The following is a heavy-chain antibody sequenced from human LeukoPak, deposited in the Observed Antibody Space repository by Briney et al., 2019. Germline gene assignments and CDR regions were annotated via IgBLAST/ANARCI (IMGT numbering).Heavy chain of an antibody. D-gene: IGHD3-9*01. CDR2: IHYSGTN. V-gene: IGHV4-39*01. CDR1: GGSVSSTSYY. J-gene: IGHJ5*02. Sequence: PLETLSLTCTVSGGSVSSTSYYWGWIRQPPGKGLEWIGSIHYSGTNYYNPSLKSRVTISVDTSKNQFSLKLSSVTATDTAVYYCAKTFDILTGYAVFDPWGQGTLVTVSS. CDR3: AKTFDILTGYAVFDP.